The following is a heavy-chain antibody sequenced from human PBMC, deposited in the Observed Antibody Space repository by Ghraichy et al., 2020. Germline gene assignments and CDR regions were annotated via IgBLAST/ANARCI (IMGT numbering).Heavy chain of an antibody. CDR3: ASVSGTLDL. V-gene: IGHV3-74*01. CDR2: INSDGSST. Sequence: GGSLRLSCAASGFTFSSYWMHWVRQAPGKGLVWVSRINSDGSSTDYADSVRSRFTISRDNAKNTLYLQMNSLRAEDTAVYYCASVSGTLDLWGRGTLVTVSS. D-gene: IGHD1-1*01. CDR1: GFTFSSYW. J-gene: IGHJ2*01.